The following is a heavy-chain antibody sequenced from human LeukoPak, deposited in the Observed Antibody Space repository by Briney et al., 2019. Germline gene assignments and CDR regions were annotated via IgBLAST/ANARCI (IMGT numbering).Heavy chain of an antibody. CDR2: IYYSGST. V-gene: IGHV4-59*01. CDR3: ARAPRCSSTSCYVGVRYLDY. D-gene: IGHD2-2*01. CDR1: GGSISSYY. J-gene: IGHJ4*02. Sequence: SETLSLTCTVSGGSISSYYWSWIRQPPGKGLEWIGYIYYSGSTNYNPSLKSRVTISVDTSKNQFSLKLSSVTAADTAVYYCARAPRCSSTSCYVGVRYLDYWGQGTLVTVSS.